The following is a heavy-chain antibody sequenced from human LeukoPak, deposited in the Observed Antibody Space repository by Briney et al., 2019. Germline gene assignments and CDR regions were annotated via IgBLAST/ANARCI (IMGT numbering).Heavy chain of an antibody. Sequence: GGSLRLSCAASGFTFDDYAMHWVRQAPGKGLEWVSGISWNSGSIGYADSVKGRFTISRDNAKNSLYLQMNSLRAEDTALYYCAKDMDCSSTSCYYYYGVDVWGQGTTVTVSS. D-gene: IGHD2-2*01. CDR2: ISWNSGSI. CDR1: GFTFDDYA. J-gene: IGHJ6*02. V-gene: IGHV3-9*01. CDR3: AKDMDCSSTSCYYYYGVDV.